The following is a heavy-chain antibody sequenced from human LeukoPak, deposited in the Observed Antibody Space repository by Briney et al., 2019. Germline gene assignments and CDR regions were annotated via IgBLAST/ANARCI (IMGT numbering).Heavy chain of an antibody. CDR1: GFTFSSYA. Sequence: PGGSLRLSCAAAGFTFSSYAMNWVRQAPGKGLEWVSVISDSGGSTDYVQGRFTISRDNSKNAQYLQMKSLRAEDSAVYYCAKGTTAAPYYYYYSMDVWGQGTTVTVSS. V-gene: IGHV3-23*01. CDR3: AKGTTAAPYYYYYSMDV. D-gene: IGHD1-1*01. CDR2: ISDSGGS. J-gene: IGHJ6*02.